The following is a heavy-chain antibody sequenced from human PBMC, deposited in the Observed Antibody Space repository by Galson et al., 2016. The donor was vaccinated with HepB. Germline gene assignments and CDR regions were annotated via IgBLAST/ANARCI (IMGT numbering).Heavy chain of an antibody. CDR3: ATGPPPKRLDS. Sequence: ETLSLTCAVSGYSISSGYYWGWIRQSPGKGLEWIGSIWHAGNTFYNPSLRSRVSLSVDTSKNQFSLNLSPVTAADTAVYYCATGPPPKRLDSWGQGILVTVSS. V-gene: IGHV4-38-2*01. CDR1: GYSISSGYY. CDR2: IWHAGNT. J-gene: IGHJ5*01.